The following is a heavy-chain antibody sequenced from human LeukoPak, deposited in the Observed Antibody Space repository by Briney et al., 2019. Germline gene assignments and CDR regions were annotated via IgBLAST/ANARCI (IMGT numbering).Heavy chain of an antibody. Sequence: SETLSLTCTVSGGSISSGGYYWSWIRQPPGKGLEWIGYIYHSGSTYYNPSLKSRVTISVDRSKNQFSLKLSSVTAADTAVYYCARGGLGSTDFDYWGQGTLVTVSS. CDR2: IYHSGST. D-gene: IGHD1-26*01. V-gene: IGHV4-30-2*01. J-gene: IGHJ4*02. CDR3: ARGGLGSTDFDY. CDR1: GGSISSGGYY.